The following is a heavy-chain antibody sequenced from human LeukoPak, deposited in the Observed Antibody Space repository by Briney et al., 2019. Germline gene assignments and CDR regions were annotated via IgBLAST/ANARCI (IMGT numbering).Heavy chain of an antibody. J-gene: IGHJ2*01. CDR2: INHSGST. CDR1: GGSISSGDYY. V-gene: IGHV4-30-2*01. CDR3: ARGGRTVPRPDYWYFDL. Sequence: PSQTLSLTCTVSGGSISSGDYYWSWIRQPPGKGLEWIGEINHSGSTNYNPSLKSRVTISVDRSKNQFSLKLSSVTAADTAVYYCARGGRTVPRPDYWYFDLWGRGTLVTVSS. D-gene: IGHD4-17*01.